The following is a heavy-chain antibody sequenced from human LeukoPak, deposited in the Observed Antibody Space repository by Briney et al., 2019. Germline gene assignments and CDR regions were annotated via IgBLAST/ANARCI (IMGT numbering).Heavy chain of an antibody. CDR1: GFSLSSYW. Sequence: GGSLRLSCVASGFSLSSYWVTWVRQAPGKGLEWVANIKKDGSEKYYVDSVKGRFTISRDNAKTSLYLQMNSLRAEDTAVYYCARDLSGVTGYTYGRGIDYWGQGTLVTVSS. CDR2: IKKDGSEK. D-gene: IGHD5-18*01. J-gene: IGHJ4*02. V-gene: IGHV3-7*01. CDR3: ARDLSGVTGYTYGRGIDY.